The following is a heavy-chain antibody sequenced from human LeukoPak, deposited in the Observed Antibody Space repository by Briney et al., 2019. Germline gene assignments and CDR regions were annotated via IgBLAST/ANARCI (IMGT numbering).Heavy chain of an antibody. D-gene: IGHD4-11*01. CDR1: GGSIRGSN. V-gene: IGHV4-59*08. J-gene: IGHJ5*01. CDR3: ARSVPSLDYLFDS. CDR2: IYNSGIT. Sequence: PSETLSLTCTVSGGSIRGSNWTWIRQLPGKGLEWIGYIYNSGITNYNPSLKSRVTVSVDTSKNQFSLRLTSVTAADTAVYYCARSVPSLDYLFDSWGHGTLVTVSS.